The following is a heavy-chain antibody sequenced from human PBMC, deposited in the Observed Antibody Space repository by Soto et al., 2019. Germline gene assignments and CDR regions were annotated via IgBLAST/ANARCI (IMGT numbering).Heavy chain of an antibody. CDR1: GFTFSSYA. D-gene: IGHD3-3*01. CDR2: ISGSGGST. Sequence: GGSLRLSCAASGFTFSSYAMSWVRQAPGKGLEWVSAISGSGGSTYYADSVKGRFTISRDNSKNTLYLQMNSLRAEDTAVYYCAIAPRNVVTIFGVVIQPFDDWGQGTLVTVSS. J-gene: IGHJ4*02. CDR3: AIAPRNVVTIFGVVIQPFDD. V-gene: IGHV3-23*01.